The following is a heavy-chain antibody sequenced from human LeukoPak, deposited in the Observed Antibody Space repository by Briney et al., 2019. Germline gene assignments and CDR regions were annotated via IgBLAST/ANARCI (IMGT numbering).Heavy chain of an antibody. CDR2: IYYSGST. CDR1: GGSISSSSYY. CDR3: ARHRRYCSSTSCYDLDY. J-gene: IGHJ4*02. V-gene: IGHV4-39*01. Sequence: SETLSLTCTVSGGSISSSSYYWGWIRQPPGKGLEWIGSIYYSGSTYYNPSLKSRVTISVDTSKNQCSLKLSSVTAADTAVYYCARHRRYCSSTSCYDLDYWGQGTLVTVSS. D-gene: IGHD2-2*01.